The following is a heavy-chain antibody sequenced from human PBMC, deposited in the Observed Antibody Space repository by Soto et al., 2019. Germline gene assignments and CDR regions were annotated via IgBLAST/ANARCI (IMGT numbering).Heavy chain of an antibody. J-gene: IGHJ4*01. CDR1: GDTFTSYY. CDR2: INPSVGST. CDR3: ARAAVTGRYVGKGDCFDY. Sequence: ASVKVSCKASGDTFTSYYMHWVRQAPGQGLEWMGIINPSVGSTSYAQKFQGRVTMTRDTSTSTVYMELSSLRSEDTAVYYCARAAVTGRYVGKGDCFDYWGQGTLVTVSS. D-gene: IGHD3-16*01. V-gene: IGHV1-46*01.